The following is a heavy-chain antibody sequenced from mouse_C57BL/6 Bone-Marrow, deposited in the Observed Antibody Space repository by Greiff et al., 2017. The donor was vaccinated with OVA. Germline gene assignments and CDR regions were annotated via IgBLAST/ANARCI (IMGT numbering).Heavy chain of an antibody. Sequence: EVQGVESGGGLVQPTGSLKLSCAASGFSFNTYAMNWVRQAPGQGLEWVARIRRKSNNYATYYAAYVKDRFTIYRDDSASMLYRQRNNLKTEDTAMYYCVRARFYDGYFAWFAYWGQGTLVTVSA. CDR1: GFSFNTYA. CDR2: IRRKSNNYAT. J-gene: IGHJ3*01. V-gene: IGHV10-1*01. CDR3: VRARFYDGYFAWFAY. D-gene: IGHD2-3*01.